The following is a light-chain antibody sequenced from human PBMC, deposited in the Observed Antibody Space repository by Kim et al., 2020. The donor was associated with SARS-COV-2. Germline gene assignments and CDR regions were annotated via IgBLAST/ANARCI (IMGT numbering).Light chain of an antibody. J-gene: IGKJ1*01. CDR2: AAS. CDR3: QKSNSAPQT. Sequence: ASVGDRVTITCRASQGISNYLAWYQQKPGKVPKVLIYAASTLRSGVPSRFSGSGSGTDFTLTISSLQPEDVATYYCQKSNSAPQTFGQGTKVDIK. V-gene: IGKV1-27*01. CDR1: QGISNY.